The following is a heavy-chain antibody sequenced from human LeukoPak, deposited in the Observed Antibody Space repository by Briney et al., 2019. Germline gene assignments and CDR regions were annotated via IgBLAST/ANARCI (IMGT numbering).Heavy chain of an antibody. CDR1: GGSISTSRYY. Sequence: PSETLSLTCTVSGGSISTSRYYWGWIRQPPGKGLEWIGSIYYTGSTYYNPSLKSRVTMSVDTSKNQFSLKLSSVTAADTAVYYCASDRLRWYAFDIWGQGTMVTVSS. J-gene: IGHJ3*02. D-gene: IGHD4-23*01. CDR2: IYYTGST. CDR3: ASDRLRWYAFDI. V-gene: IGHV4-39*07.